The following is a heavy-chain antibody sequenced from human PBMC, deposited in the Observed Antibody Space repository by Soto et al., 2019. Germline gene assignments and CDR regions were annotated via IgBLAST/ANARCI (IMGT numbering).Heavy chain of an antibody. V-gene: IGHV1-46*01. D-gene: IGHD6-19*01. CDR1: GYHFTSYY. J-gene: IGHJ4*02. CDR2: INPSGGST. Sequence: ASVKVACKASGYHFTSYYRHCLRHAPGQGLEWMGIINPSGGSTSYAQKFQGRVTMTRDTSTSTVYMELSSLRSEDTAVYYCARHGRSSYSSAWYYFDYWGQGTMVTVSS. CDR3: ARHGRSSYSSAWYYFDY.